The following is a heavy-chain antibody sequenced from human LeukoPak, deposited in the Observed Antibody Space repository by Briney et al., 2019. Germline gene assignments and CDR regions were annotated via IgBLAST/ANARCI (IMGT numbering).Heavy chain of an antibody. D-gene: IGHD3-3*01. CDR3: AKVHRRFLEWLSAFDI. CDR1: EFTFSTYG. J-gene: IGHJ3*02. V-gene: IGHV3-30*02. Sequence: GGSLRLSCAASEFTFSTYGMHWVRQAPGKGLEWVAFIRYDGGNKYYADSVKGRFTISRDNSKNTLYLQMNSLRAEDTAVYYCAKVHRRFLEWLSAFDIWGQGTMVTVSS. CDR2: IRYDGGNK.